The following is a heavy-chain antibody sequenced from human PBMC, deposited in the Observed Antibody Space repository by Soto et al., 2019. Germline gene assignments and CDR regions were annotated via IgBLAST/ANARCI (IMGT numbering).Heavy chain of an antibody. J-gene: IGHJ3*02. D-gene: IGHD5-18*01. V-gene: IGHV3-33*08. CDR3: ARDPYGYSYGYGAFDI. Sequence: SLRLSCATSGFTFSSYGMHWVRQAPGKGLEWVAVIWYDGSNKYYADSVKGRFTISRDNSKNTLYLQMNSLRAEDTAVYYCARDPYGYSYGYGAFDIWGQGTMVTVSS. CDR2: IWYDGSNK. CDR1: GFTFSSYG.